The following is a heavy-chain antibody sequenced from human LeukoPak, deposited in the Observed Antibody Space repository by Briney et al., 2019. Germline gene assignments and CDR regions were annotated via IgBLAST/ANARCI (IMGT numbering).Heavy chain of an antibody. V-gene: IGHV3-30*02. J-gene: IGHJ5*02. CDR3: AREEESSSSWYTWYNWFDP. CDR1: GFTFSSYG. CDR2: IRYDGSNK. D-gene: IGHD6-13*01. Sequence: GGSLRLSCAASGFTFSSYGMHWVRQAPGKGLEWVAFIRYDGSNKYYADSVKGRFTISRDNSKNTLYLQMNSLRAEDTAVYYCAREEESSSSWYTWYNWFDPWGQGTLVTVSS.